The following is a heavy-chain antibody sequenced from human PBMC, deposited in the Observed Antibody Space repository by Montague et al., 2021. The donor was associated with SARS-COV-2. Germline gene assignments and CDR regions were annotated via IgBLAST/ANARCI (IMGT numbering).Heavy chain of an antibody. Sequence: SETLSLTCAVYGGSFSGYYWNWIRQPPGKGLEWIGEINHSGSTNYNPSLKSRVTMSADTSKNQFSLKLSSVTAADTAVYYCARGARQGYGFRLGSFDYWGQGTLVTVSS. CDR1: GGSFSGYY. CDR3: ARGARQGYGFRLGSFDY. D-gene: IGHD3-10*01. V-gene: IGHV4-34*01. CDR2: INHSGST. J-gene: IGHJ4*02.